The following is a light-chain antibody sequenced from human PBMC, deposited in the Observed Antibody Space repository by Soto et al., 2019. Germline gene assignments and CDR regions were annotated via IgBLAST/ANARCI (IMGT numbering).Light chain of an antibody. CDR3: QQYDDLPIT. CDR2: DAS. CDR1: QYIDKF. J-gene: IGKJ5*01. Sequence: DIQMTQSPSSLSASVGARVPITCQASQYIDKFLNWYQQKSGKAPKLLISDASNLETGVPSRFSGGGSGTDFTSTITSLQPEDVAIYYCQQYDDLPITFGQGTRLEIK. V-gene: IGKV1-33*01.